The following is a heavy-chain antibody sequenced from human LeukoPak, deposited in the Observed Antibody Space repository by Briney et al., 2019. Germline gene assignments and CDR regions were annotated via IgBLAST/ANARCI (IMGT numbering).Heavy chain of an antibody. D-gene: IGHD6-13*01. CDR1: GYTFTGYY. V-gene: IGHV1-2*04. J-gene: IGHJ4*02. Sequence: ASVKVSCKASGYTFTGYYMHWVRQAPGQGLEWMGWINPNSGGTNYAQKFQGWVTMTRDTSISTAYMELSSLRSEDTAVYYCARGEQLVPPVGPSYWGQGTLVTVSS. CDR3: ARGEQLVPPVGPSY. CDR2: INPNSGGT.